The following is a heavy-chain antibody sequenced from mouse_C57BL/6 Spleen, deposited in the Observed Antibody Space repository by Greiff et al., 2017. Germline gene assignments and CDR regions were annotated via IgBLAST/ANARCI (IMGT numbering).Heavy chain of an antibody. V-gene: IGHV1-62-2*01. D-gene: IGHD2-1*01. CDR1: GYTFTEYT. CDR2: FYPGSGSI. Sequence: QVHVKQSGAELVKPGASVKLSCKASGYTFTEYTIHWVKQRSGQGLEWIGWFYPGSGSIKYNEKFKDKATLTADKSSSTVYMELSRLTSEDSAVYFCARHEEGAIYSDWYFDVWGTGTTVTVSS. J-gene: IGHJ1*03. CDR3: ARHEEGAIYSDWYFDV.